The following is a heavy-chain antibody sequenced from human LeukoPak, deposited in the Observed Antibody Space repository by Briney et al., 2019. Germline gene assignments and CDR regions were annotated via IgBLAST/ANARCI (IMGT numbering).Heavy chain of an antibody. CDR1: GFTFSSYA. J-gene: IGHJ4*02. V-gene: IGHV3-23*01. Sequence: GGSLRLSCAASGFTFSSYAMSWVRQAPGKGLEWVSAISDSGGRTYYADSAKGRFTISRDNSKNTLYLQMNSLRAEDTAVCYCARGVGSGSRLRAGDYWGQGTLVTVSS. D-gene: IGHD1-26*01. CDR2: ISDSGGRT. CDR3: ARGVGSGSRLRAGDY.